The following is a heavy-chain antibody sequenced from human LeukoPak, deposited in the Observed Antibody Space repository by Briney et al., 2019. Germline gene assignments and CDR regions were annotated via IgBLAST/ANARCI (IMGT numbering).Heavy chain of an antibody. CDR3: ARDSSTAYCGGDCFTGDAFDI. CDR2: ISAYNGNT. CDR1: GYTFTSYG. J-gene: IGHJ3*02. D-gene: IGHD2-21*02. Sequence: ASVKVSCKASGYTFTSYGISWVRQAPGQGLEWMGCISAYNGNTNYAQKLQGRVTMTTDTSTSTAYMELRSLRSDDTAVYYCARDSSTAYCGGDCFTGDAFDIWGQGTMVTVSS. V-gene: IGHV1-18*01.